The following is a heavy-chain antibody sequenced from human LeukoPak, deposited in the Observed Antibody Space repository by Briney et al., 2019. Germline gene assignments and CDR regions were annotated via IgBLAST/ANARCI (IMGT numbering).Heavy chain of an antibody. CDR2: IYSGGST. J-gene: IGHJ4*02. D-gene: IGHD3-22*01. CDR3: ARGPGYYDSNLDY. V-gene: IGHV3-66*01. Sequence: GGSLRLSCAASGFTVSSNYMSWVRQAPGKGLEWVSVIYSGGSTYYADSVKGRFTISRDNSKNTLYLQMNSLRAEDTAVYYCARGPGYYDSNLDYWGQGTLVTVSS. CDR1: GFTVSSNY.